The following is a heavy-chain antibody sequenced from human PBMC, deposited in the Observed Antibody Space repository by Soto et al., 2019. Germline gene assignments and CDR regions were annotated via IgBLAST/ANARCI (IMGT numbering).Heavy chain of an antibody. J-gene: IGHJ4*02. Sequence: QVQLQESGPGLVKPSGTLSLTCAVSSGSVFSSNWWSWVRLPPGKGLEWIGETRNSGGANYNPALKSRVTITGDRSRNHKFLELSSVTAADTALYYCASHLVMAGTRGFDHWGLGTLVTVSS. V-gene: IGHV4-4*02. D-gene: IGHD6-19*01. CDR3: ASHLVMAGTRGFDH. CDR2: TRNSGGA. CDR1: SGSVFSSNW.